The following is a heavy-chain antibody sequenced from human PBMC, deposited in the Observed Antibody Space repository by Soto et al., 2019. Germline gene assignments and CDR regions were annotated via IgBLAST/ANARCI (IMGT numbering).Heavy chain of an antibody. CDR3: ARGPTYCDFWSGFAPTLYYYYGMDV. Sequence: PSETLSLTCTVSGGSISSYYWSWIRQPPGKGLEWIGYIYYSGSTNYNPSLKSRVTISVDTSKNQFSLKLSSVTAADTAVYYCARGPTYCDFWSGFAPTLYYYYGMDVWGQGTTVTVSS. D-gene: IGHD3-3*01. V-gene: IGHV4-59*01. CDR1: GGSISSYY. CDR2: IYYSGST. J-gene: IGHJ6*02.